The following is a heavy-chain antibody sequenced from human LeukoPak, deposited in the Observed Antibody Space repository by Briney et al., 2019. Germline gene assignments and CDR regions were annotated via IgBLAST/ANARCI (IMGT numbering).Heavy chain of an antibody. D-gene: IGHD5-24*01. V-gene: IGHV3-23*01. CDR3: AKGPNLVDGYAANYYMDV. CDR1: GFTFSSYA. J-gene: IGHJ6*03. Sequence: GGSLRLSCAASGFTFSSYAMSWVRQAPGKGLEWVSAISGSGGSTYYADSVKGRFTISRDNSKNTLYLQMNSLRAEDTAVYYCAKGPNLVDGYAANYYMDVWGKGTTVTVSS. CDR2: ISGSGGST.